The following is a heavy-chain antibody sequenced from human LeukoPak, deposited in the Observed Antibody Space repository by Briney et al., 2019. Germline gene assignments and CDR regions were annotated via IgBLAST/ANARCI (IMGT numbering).Heavy chain of an antibody. CDR1: GFTFSSYE. CDR3: ARDNNWSPDY. V-gene: IGHV3-48*03. D-gene: IGHD1-20*01. Sequence: GGSLRLSCAASGFTFSSYEMNWVRQAPGKGLEWVSYINTSGRTKYYADSVKGRFTISRDNAENSLYLQMNSLRAEDTAVYYCARDNNWSPDYWGQGTLVTVSS. CDR2: INTSGRTK. J-gene: IGHJ4*02.